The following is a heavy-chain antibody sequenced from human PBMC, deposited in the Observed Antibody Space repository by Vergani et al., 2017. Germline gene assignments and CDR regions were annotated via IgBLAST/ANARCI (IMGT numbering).Heavy chain of an antibody. V-gene: IGHV1-69*13. CDR2: IIPIFGTA. CDR1: GGTFSSYA. Sequence: QVQLVQSGAEVKKPGSSVKVSCKASGGTFSSYAISWVRQAPGQGLEWMGRIIPIFGTANYAQKFQGRVTITADESTSTAYKELSSLRSEDTAVYYCARGTSQGMYYYDSSGYVYWGQGTLVTVSS. CDR3: ARGTSQGMYYYDSSGYVY. D-gene: IGHD3-22*01. J-gene: IGHJ4*02.